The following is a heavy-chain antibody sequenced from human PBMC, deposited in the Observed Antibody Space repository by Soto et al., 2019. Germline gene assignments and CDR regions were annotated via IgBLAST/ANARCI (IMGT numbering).Heavy chain of an antibody. J-gene: IGHJ5*02. D-gene: IGHD2-15*01. CDR2: ISGSGGST. CDR3: AKAELGYCSCGSCYFSP. CDR1: GFPFRRYA. V-gene: IGHV3-23*01. Sequence: GGSLSPPFPAPGFPFRRYAISWVGQAPGKGLVWVSAISGSGGSTYYADSVKGRFTISRDNSKNTLYLQMNSLRAEDTAVYYCAKAELGYCSCGSCYFSPWGQGTLVTVYS.